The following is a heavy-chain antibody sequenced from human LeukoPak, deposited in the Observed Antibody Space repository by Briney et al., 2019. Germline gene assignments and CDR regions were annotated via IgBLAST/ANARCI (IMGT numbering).Heavy chain of an antibody. CDR2: IRYDGSNK. V-gene: IGHV3-30*02. Sequence: PGGSLRLSCAASGFTFSSYGMHWVRQAPGKGLEWVAFIRYDGSNKYYADSVKGRFTISRDNSKNTLYLQMNSLRAEDTAVYYCAKQGDYYDSSGYPDFDYWGQGTLVTVSS. CDR3: AKQGDYYDSSGYPDFDY. J-gene: IGHJ4*02. D-gene: IGHD3-22*01. CDR1: GFTFSSYG.